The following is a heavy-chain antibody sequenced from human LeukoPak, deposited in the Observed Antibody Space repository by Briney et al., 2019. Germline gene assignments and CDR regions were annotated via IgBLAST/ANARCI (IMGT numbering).Heavy chain of an antibody. CDR1: GGSISSGSYY. CDR2: IYTSGST. V-gene: IGHV4-61*02. CDR3: ARAITINFDY. Sequence: SQTLSLTCTVSGGSISSGSYYWSWIRQPAGKGLEWIGRIYTSGSTNYNPSLKSRVTISVDTSKNQFSLKLSSVTAADTAVYYCARAITINFDYSGQGTLVTVSS. D-gene: IGHD3-3*01. J-gene: IGHJ4*02.